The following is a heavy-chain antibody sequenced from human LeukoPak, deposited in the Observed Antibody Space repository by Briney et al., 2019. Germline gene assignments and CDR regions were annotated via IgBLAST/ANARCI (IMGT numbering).Heavy chain of an antibody. CDR3: VRGGPYGDYDAY. V-gene: IGHV3-11*06. CDR2: ISSDNTYT. CDR1: GFTSSDYY. J-gene: IGHJ4*02. D-gene: IGHD4-17*01. Sequence: GGSLRLSCAVSGFTSSDYYMSWVRQAPGKEMECVSYISSDNTYTNYADSVRGRFTISRDNAKNSLYLQMNSLRAEDTAVYYCVRGGPYGDYDAYWGQGTLVTVSS.